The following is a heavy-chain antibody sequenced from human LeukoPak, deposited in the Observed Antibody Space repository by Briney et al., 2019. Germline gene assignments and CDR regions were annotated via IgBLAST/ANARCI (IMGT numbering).Heavy chain of an antibody. CDR2: IYSDGST. Sequence: SGGSLRLSCAASGFTVSSNYMSWVRQAPGKGLEWVSVIYSDGSTYYADSVKGRFTISRDNSKNTLYLQMNSLRAEDTAVYYCAKEIGAYYYYGMDVWGQGTTVTVSS. D-gene: IGHD3-16*01. J-gene: IGHJ6*02. V-gene: IGHV3-53*01. CDR3: AKEIGAYYYYGMDV. CDR1: GFTVSSNY.